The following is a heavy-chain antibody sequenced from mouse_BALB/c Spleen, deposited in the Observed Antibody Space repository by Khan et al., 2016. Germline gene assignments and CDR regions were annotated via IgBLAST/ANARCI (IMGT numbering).Heavy chain of an antibody. CDR2: INPSTDYT. V-gene: IGHV1-7*01. Sequence: QVQLKESGAELTKPGASVKMSCKASGYTFTTYWMHWVKQRPGQGLEWIGYINPSTDYTEYNQRFRDKATLTADKSSSTAYMQLNSLTSEDSAVYYCARDLDYWGQGTSVTVSS. CDR1: GYTFTTYW. J-gene: IGHJ4*01. CDR3: ARDLDY.